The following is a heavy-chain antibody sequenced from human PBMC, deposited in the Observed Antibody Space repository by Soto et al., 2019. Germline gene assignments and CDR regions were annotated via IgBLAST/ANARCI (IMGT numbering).Heavy chain of an antibody. CDR2: IGGSGGNR. CDR3: ARVASDYINSVDH. V-gene: IGHV3-23*01. D-gene: IGHD4-4*01. J-gene: IGHJ4*02. Sequence: EVQLLESGGGLVQPGGSLRLSCAASGFTFNAYAMTWVRQAPGKGLEWVSAIGGSGGNRYYAASVKGRFNISRDNSKHTLDLQMSRLRVEDTAVYYCARVASDYINSVDHWGQGILVTVSS. CDR1: GFTFNAYA.